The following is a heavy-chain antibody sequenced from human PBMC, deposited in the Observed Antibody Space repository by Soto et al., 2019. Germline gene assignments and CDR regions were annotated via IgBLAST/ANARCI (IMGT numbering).Heavy chain of an antibody. D-gene: IGHD3-22*01. CDR1: GGTFNSYD. CDR3: ARLSRPNYYDTSGFFKDNWFDP. J-gene: IGHJ5*02. V-gene: IGHV1-69*13. CDR2: IIPIVETP. Sequence: SVKVSCKASGGTFNSYDINWVRQAPGQGLEWMGGIIPIVETPKYAQKFQGRVTITADESTNTVYMELSSLRSEDTAMYYCARLSRPNYYDTSGFFKDNWFDPWGQGTLVTVSS.